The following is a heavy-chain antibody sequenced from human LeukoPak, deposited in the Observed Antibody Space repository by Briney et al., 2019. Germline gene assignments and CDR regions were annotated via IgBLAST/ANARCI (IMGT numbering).Heavy chain of an antibody. Sequence: SETLSLTCTVSGGPISSYYWSWIRQPAGRGLEWIGRIYTSGSTNYNPSLKSRVTISVDTSKNQFSLKLSSVTAADTAVYYCARDHYGSGSYYDYWGQGTLVTVSS. J-gene: IGHJ4*02. CDR2: IYTSGST. CDR3: ARDHYGSGSYYDY. D-gene: IGHD3-10*01. V-gene: IGHV4-4*07. CDR1: GGPISSYY.